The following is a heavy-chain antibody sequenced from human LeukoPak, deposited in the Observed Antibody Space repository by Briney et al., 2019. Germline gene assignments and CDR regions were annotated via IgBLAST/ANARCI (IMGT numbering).Heavy chain of an antibody. J-gene: IGHJ4*02. CDR2: ISYDGSNK. Sequence: GGSLRLSCAASGLTFSSYGMHWVRQAPGKGLEWVAVISYDGSNKYYADSVKGRFTISRDNSKNTLYLQMNSLRAEDTAVYYCAKDGKVPDNFDYWGQGTLVTVSS. V-gene: IGHV3-30*18. CDR3: AKDGKVPDNFDY. D-gene: IGHD2-2*01. CDR1: GLTFSSYG.